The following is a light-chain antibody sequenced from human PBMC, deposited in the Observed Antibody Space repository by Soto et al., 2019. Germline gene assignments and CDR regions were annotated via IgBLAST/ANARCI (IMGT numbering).Light chain of an antibody. V-gene: IGKV4-1*01. CDR1: QSVIHTSNNKSY. CDR3: QQYYSTPRT. CDR2: WAC. J-gene: IGKJ2*01. Sequence: DIVMTQSPDSLAVSLGERATINCKSSQSVIHTSNNKSYLAWYQQKAGQPPELLLYWACARDSGVPDRFSGSGSGTDFTLTISSLQAEDVAVYYCQQYYSTPRTFGQGTKVEIK.